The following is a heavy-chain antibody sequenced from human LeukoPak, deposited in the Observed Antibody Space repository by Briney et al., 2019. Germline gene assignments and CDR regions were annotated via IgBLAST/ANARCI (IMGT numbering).Heavy chain of an antibody. J-gene: IGHJ6*02. Sequence: SGTLSLTCAVSGGSISNENWWGWVRRPPGKGLEWIGEIYHSGSTNYIPSLKSRVTISVDKSKNQFSLKLTSVTAAGTAVYYCAGSPIGYGMDVWGQGTTVTVSS. CDR2: IYHSGST. CDR3: AGSPIGYGMDV. CDR1: GGSISNENW. V-gene: IGHV4-4*02.